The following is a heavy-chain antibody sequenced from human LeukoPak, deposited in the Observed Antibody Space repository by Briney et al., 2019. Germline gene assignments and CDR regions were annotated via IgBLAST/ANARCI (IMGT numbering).Heavy chain of an antibody. D-gene: IGHD5-24*01. J-gene: IGHJ3*02. CDR3: ARVCDGYNYDAFDI. Sequence: GGSLRLSCAASAFTFSSYWMHGVRQVPGKGLVWVSRINSDGSSTSYAVSVKGRFTISRDNAKNTQYLQMNSLRAEDTAVYYCARVCDGYNYDAFDIWGQGTMVTVSS. CDR2: INSDGSST. V-gene: IGHV3-74*01. CDR1: AFTFSSYW.